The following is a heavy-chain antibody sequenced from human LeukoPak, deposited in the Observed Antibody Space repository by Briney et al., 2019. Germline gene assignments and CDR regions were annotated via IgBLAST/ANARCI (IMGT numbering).Heavy chain of an antibody. CDR3: ARDFPYSSSSLYYYGMDV. CDR2: IYSGGST. D-gene: IGHD6-13*01. V-gene: IGHV3-53*04. Sequence: PGGSLRLSCAASGFTVSSNYMSWVRQAPGKGLEWVSVIYSGGSTYYADSVKGRFTISRHNSKNTLYLQMNSLRAEDTAVYYCARDFPYSSSSLYYYGMDVWGQGTTVTVSS. J-gene: IGHJ6*02. CDR1: GFTVSSNY.